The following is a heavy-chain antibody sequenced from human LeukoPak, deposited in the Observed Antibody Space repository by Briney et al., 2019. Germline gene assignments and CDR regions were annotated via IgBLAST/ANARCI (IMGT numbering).Heavy chain of an antibody. D-gene: IGHD6-19*01. V-gene: IGHV3-20*04. CDR1: GFTFDDYG. Sequence: GGSLRLSCAASGFTFDDYGMSWVRQAPGKGLEWVSGINWNGGSTGYADSVKGRFTISRDNAKNSLYLQMNSLRTEDTAVYYCARSQARLGWFDPWGQGALVTVSS. J-gene: IGHJ5*02. CDR2: INWNGGST. CDR3: ARSQARLGWFDP.